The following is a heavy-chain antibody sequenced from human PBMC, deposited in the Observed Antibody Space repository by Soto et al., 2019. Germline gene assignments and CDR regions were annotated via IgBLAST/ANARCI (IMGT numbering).Heavy chain of an antibody. CDR2: IYYSGST. D-gene: IGHD1-26*01. CDR3: ARGSVYYYYGMDV. V-gene: IGHV4-39*01. J-gene: IGHJ6*02. CDR1: CGSISSSSYY. Sequence: SETLSLTCTVSCGSISSSSYYWGWIRQPPGKGLEWIGSIYYSGSTYYNPSLKSRVTISVDTSKNQFSLKLSSVTAADTAVYYCARGSVYYYYGMDVWGQGTAVTVS.